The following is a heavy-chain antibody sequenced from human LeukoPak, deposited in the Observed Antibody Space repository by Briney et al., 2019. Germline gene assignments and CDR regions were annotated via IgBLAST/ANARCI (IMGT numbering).Heavy chain of an antibody. J-gene: IGHJ6*02. CDR2: IYYSGST. CDR1: GGSISSYY. D-gene: IGHD2-21*01. Sequence: PSETLSLTCTVSGGSISSYYWSWIRQPPGKGLEWIGYIYYSGSTHYNPSLKSRVTMSVDTSKNQFSLKLSSVTAADTAVYYCARQSVDRYYYYGMDVWGQGTTVTVSS. CDR3: ARQSVDRYYYYGMDV. V-gene: IGHV4-59*01.